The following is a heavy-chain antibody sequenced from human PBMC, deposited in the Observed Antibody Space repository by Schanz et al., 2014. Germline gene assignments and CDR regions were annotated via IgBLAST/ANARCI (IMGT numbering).Heavy chain of an antibody. V-gene: IGHV3-20*04. CDR2: INWNGGST. CDR3: ARDFPYVSGSYYKGFGY. CDR1: GFPFSGYA. D-gene: IGHD3-10*01. Sequence: DVHLVESGGGLVQPGGSRRLSCAASGFPFSGYAMSWVRQAPGKGLEWVSGINWNGGSTGYADSVKGRFTISRDNSKNTLYLQMNSLRAEDTALYYCARDFPYVSGSYYKGFGYWGQGTLVTVSS. J-gene: IGHJ4*02.